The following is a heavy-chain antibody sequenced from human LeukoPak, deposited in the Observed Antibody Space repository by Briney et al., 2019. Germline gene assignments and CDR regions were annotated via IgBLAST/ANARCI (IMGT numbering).Heavy chain of an antibody. CDR3: ARASYCGGDCYSWGNYYYYGMDV. D-gene: IGHD2-21*02. Sequence: SETLSLTCAVSGGSISSGGYSWSWIRQPPGKGLEWIGYIYHSGSTYYNPSLKSRVTISVDRSKNQFSLELSSVTAADTAVYYCARASYCGGDCYSWGNYYYYGMDVWGQGTTVTVSS. V-gene: IGHV4-30-2*01. J-gene: IGHJ6*02. CDR1: GGSISSGGYS. CDR2: IYHSGST.